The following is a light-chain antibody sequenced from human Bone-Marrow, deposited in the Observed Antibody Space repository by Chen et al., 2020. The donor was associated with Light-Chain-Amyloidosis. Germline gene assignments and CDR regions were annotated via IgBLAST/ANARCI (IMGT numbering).Light chain of an antibody. CDR2: GSS. CDR3: QQYGTSPLT. CDR1: QTISSNY. J-gene: IGKJ4*01. V-gene: IGKV3-20*01. Sequence: EIVLTQSPGTLSLSPGEGANLSCRASQTISSNYLTWYQQKFGQAPRLLIYGSSSRATGIPDRFTGSGSGTDFTLTINRLEPEDFEMYYCQQYGTSPLTFGVGTKVEIK.